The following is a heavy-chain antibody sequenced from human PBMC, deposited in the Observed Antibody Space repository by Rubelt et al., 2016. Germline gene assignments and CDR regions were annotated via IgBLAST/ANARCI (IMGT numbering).Heavy chain of an antibody. CDR1: GGSFSGYY. Sequence: QVQLQQWGAGLLKPSETLSLTCAVYGGSFSGYYCTWIRQPPGKGLEWIGEIHPSGSTNYNPSLQSRVTITADTSTNQLSLNLNSVTAADTAVYYCARPGVGSGTYLHAFDIWGQGTMVTVSS. CDR3: ARPGVGSGTYLHAFDI. D-gene: IGHD1-26*01. J-gene: IGHJ3*02. CDR2: IHPSGST. V-gene: IGHV4-34*01.